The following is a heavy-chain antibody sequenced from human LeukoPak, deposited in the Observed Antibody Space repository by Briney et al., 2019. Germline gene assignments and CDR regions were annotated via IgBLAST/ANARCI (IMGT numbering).Heavy chain of an antibody. Sequence: GGSLRLSCAASGFTVSSNYMSWVRQAPGKGLEWVSVIYSGGGTYYADSVKGRFTISRDNSKNTLYLQMNSPRAEDTGVYYCARAAISDAFDIWGQGTMVTVSS. J-gene: IGHJ3*02. CDR2: IYSGGGT. CDR1: GFTVSSNY. CDR3: ARAAISDAFDI. V-gene: IGHV3-53*01.